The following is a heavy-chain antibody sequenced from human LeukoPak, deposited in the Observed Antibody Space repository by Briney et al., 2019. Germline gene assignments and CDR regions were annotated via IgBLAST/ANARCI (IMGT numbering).Heavy chain of an antibody. CDR2: IIGRGDTT. J-gene: IGHJ6*02. D-gene: IGHD2-15*01. Sequence: SGGSLRLSCAASGFTFNSYAMNWVRQAPGKGLEWVSVIIGRGDTTYYADSVKGRFTISRDNSKNTLYPQMNSLRADDTAVYYCAKTPPPGYYYYAMDIWGQGTTVTVSS. CDR1: GFTFNSYA. V-gene: IGHV3-23*01. CDR3: AKTPPPGYYYYAMDI.